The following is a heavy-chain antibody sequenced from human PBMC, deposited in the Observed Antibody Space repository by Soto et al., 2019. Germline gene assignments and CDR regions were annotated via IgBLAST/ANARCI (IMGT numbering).Heavy chain of an antibody. J-gene: IGHJ6*02. Sequence: GGSLRLSCAASGFTFSSYAMSWVRQAPGKGLEWVSAISGSGGSTYYADSVKGRFTISRDNSKNTLYLQMNSLRAEDTAVYYCAKDRVGAGTTWNGMDVWGQGTTVTASS. CDR2: ISGSGGST. D-gene: IGHD1-7*01. CDR1: GFTFSSYA. V-gene: IGHV3-23*01. CDR3: AKDRVGAGTTWNGMDV.